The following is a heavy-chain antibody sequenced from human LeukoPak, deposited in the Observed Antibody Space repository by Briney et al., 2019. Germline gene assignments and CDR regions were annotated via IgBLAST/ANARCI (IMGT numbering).Heavy chain of an antibody. J-gene: IGHJ5*02. D-gene: IGHD6-6*01. V-gene: IGHV4-59*01. CDR3: ARAIAALWFDP. CDR1: GGSISSYY. CDR2: IYYSGST. Sequence: SETLSLTCTASGGSISSYYWSWIRQPPGKGLEWIGYIYYSGSTNYNPSLKSRVTISVDTSKNQFSLKLSSVTAADTAVYYCARAIAALWFDPWGQGTLVTVSS.